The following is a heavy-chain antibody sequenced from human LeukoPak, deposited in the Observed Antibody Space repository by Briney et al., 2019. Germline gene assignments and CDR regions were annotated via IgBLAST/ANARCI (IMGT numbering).Heavy chain of an antibody. D-gene: IGHD1-26*01. Sequence: GGSLRLSCAASGFTFSSYWMSWVRQAPGKGLERVANIKQDGSEKYYVDSVKGRFTISRDNAKNSLYLQMNSLRAEDTAVYYCSKKHTELSVFDYWGQGTLVTVSS. CDR2: IKQDGSEK. J-gene: IGHJ4*02. V-gene: IGHV3-7*01. CDR1: GFTFSSYW. CDR3: SKKHTELSVFDY.